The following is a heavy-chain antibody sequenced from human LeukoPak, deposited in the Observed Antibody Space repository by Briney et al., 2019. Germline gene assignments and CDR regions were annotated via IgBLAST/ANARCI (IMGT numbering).Heavy chain of an antibody. V-gene: IGHV4-39*01. J-gene: IGHJ4*02. CDR3: VGARGGIDY. D-gene: IGHD3-16*01. Sequence: PGGSLRLSCAASGFTFSSHWMDWIRQPPGKGLEWIGSIYYSGSTYYNPSLKSRVTISVDTSKNRFSLKLSSVTAADTAVYYCVGARGGIDYWGQGTLVTVSS. CDR2: IYYSGST. CDR1: GFTFSSHW.